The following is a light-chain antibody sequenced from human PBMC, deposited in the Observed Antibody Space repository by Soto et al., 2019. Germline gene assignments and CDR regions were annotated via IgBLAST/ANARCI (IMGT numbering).Light chain of an antibody. CDR1: QSVSSNY. CDR2: SAF. V-gene: IGKV3-20*01. Sequence: EIVLTQSPGTLSLSPGERGTLSCRASQSVSSNYLAWYQQKPSPAPRLLIYSAFSTATGIPDGFSGSGSGTDFLLTISRLAPEDFAVYYCQYYGSSPWTFGQGTKVEIK. CDR3: QYYGSSPWT. J-gene: IGKJ1*01.